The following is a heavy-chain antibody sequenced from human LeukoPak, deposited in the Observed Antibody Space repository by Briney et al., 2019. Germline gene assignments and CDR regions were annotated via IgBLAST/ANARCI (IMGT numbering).Heavy chain of an antibody. V-gene: IGHV4-59*01. Sequence: SETLSLTCTVSGGSISSYYWSWIRQPPGEGLEWIAYIYYSGSTNYNPSLKSRVTISVDTSKNQFSLKLSSVTAADTAVYYCAREHSSGLAFDYWGQGTLVTVSS. CDR3: AREHSSGLAFDY. J-gene: IGHJ4*02. CDR1: GGSISSYY. CDR2: IYYSGST. D-gene: IGHD6-19*01.